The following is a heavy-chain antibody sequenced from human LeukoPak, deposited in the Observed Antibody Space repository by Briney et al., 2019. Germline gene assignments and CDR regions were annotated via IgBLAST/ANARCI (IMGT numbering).Heavy chain of an antibody. J-gene: IGHJ5*02. V-gene: IGHV3-23*01. D-gene: IGHD6-19*01. CDR3: ARLIGWSRFDP. Sequence: GGSLRLSCVASGFTFSSYAMSWVRQAPGKGLEWVSGISGSGGSPYYADSVKGRFTISRDNSRNTLHLQMNSLRAEDTAVFYCARLIGWSRFDPWGQGALVTVSS. CDR1: GFTFSSYA. CDR2: ISGSGGSP.